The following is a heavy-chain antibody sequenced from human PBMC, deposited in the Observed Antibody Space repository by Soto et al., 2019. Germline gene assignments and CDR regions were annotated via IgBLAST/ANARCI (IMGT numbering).Heavy chain of an antibody. CDR1: GGSVRGGINS. V-gene: IGHV4-61*01. D-gene: IGHD3-10*01. CDR3: AREKLGRRTSGYYYYGLDV. J-gene: IGHJ6*02. Sequence: TLSRTDIVTGGSVRGGINSWSWIRQTPGKGLEWIGYNYYSGSTKYNPSLKSRVTISEDTPRNQFSLKPRSVTAADTAVYFCAREKLGRRTSGYYYYGLDVWGPGTTVTVSS. CDR2: NYYSGST.